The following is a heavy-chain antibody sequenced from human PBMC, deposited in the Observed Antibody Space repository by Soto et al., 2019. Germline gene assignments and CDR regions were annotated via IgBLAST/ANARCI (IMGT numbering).Heavy chain of an antibody. D-gene: IGHD3-3*01. J-gene: IGHJ5*01. CDR3: AHKRGYFDFWRGYAS. V-gene: IGHV2-5*02. CDR2: IYWDDDK. Sequence: QITLKESGPTLVKPTQTLTLTCTFSGFSLSTSGVGVGWIRQPPGNALEWLALIYWDDDKRYSLSLESRLTISTDTFINQVVLTMTNMDPLDTATYYCAHKRGYFDFWRGYASWGDGTLVTVS. CDR1: GFSLSTSGVG.